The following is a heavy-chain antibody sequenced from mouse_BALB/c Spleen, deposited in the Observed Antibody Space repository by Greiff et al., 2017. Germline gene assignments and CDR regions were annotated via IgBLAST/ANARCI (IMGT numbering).Heavy chain of an antibody. D-gene: IGHD2-1*01. V-gene: IGHV1-4*02. Sequence: QVQLKESAAELARPGASVKMSCKASGYTFTSYTMHWVKQRPGQGLEWIGYINPSSGYTEYNQKFKDKTTLTADKSSSTAYMQLSSLTSEDSAVYYCAKRDGNYVRDAMDYWGQGTSVTVSS. J-gene: IGHJ4*01. CDR3: AKRDGNYVRDAMDY. CDR1: GYTFTSYT. CDR2: INPSSGYT.